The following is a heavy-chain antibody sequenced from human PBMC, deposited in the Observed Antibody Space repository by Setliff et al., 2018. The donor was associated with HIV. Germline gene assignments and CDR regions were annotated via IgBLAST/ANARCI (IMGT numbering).Heavy chain of an antibody. CDR2: ISAYNGNT. V-gene: IGHV1-18*01. CDR3: ARGLYSSSSRGAFDI. J-gene: IGHJ3*02. Sequence: ASVKVSCKASGYTFTSYGITWMRQAPGQGLEWMGWISAYNGNTDYAQKVQGRVTMTTDTSTSTAYMELRSLRSDDTAVYSCARGLYSSSSRGAFDIWGQGTMITVSS. D-gene: IGHD6-6*01. CDR1: GYTFTSYG.